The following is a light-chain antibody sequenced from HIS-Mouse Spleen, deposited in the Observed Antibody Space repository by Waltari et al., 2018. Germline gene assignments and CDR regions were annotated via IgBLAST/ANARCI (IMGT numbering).Light chain of an antibody. Sequence: DIVMTQAPDSLAESLGERATINGKSSQSVLYSSKHKNYFACYQQKPGQPHKLLIYWASTRDSGVPDRFSGSGSGTDFTLTISSLQAEDVAVYYCQQYYSTPWTFGQGTKVEIK. CDR2: WAS. CDR1: QSVLYSSKHKNY. V-gene: IGKV4-1*01. CDR3: QQYYSTPWT. J-gene: IGKJ1*01.